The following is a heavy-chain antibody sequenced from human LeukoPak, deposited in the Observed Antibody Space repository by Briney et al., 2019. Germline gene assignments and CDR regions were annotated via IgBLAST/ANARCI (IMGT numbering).Heavy chain of an antibody. J-gene: IGHJ6*02. D-gene: IGHD5-24*01. Sequence: QTGRSLRLSCAASGFTFSSYAMHWVRQAPGKGLEWVAVISYDGSNKYYADSVKGRFTISRDNSKNTLYLQMNSLRAEDTAVYYCASPGATSTDYYYGMDVWGQGTTVTVSS. CDR3: ASPGATSTDYYYGMDV. V-gene: IGHV3-30-3*01. CDR1: GFTFSSYA. CDR2: ISYDGSNK.